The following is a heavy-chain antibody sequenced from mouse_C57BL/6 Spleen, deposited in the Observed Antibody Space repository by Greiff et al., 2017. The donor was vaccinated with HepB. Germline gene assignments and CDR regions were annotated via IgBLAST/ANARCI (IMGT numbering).Heavy chain of an antibody. CDR1: GYAFSSYW. J-gene: IGHJ2*01. D-gene: IGHD4-1*01. V-gene: IGHV1-80*01. CDR3: ARRRWDAYYFDY. Sequence: VKLQESGAELVKPGASVKISCKASGYAFSSYWMNWVKQRPGKGLEWIGQIYPGDGDTNYNGKFKGKATLTADKSSSTAYMQLSSLTSEDSAVYFCARRRWDAYYFDYWGQGTTLTVSS. CDR2: IYPGDGDT.